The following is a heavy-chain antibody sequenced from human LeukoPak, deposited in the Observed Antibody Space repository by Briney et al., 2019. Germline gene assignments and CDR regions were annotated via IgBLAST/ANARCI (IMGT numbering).Heavy chain of an antibody. CDR1: GFTFSSYG. J-gene: IGHJ4*02. CDR3: AKDGGLWVSAHWGDS. V-gene: IGHV3-30*18. Sequence: GGSLRLSCAASGFTFSSYGMHWVRQAPGKGLKWVAVISYDGNNKYYADSVKGRFTVSRDNSKNTLYLQMNSLRAEDTAVYYCAKDGGLWVSAHWGDSWGRGTLVTVSS. D-gene: IGHD7-27*01. CDR2: ISYDGNNK.